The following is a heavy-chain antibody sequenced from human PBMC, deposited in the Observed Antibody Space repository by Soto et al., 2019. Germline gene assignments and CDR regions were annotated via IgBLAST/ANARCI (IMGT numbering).Heavy chain of an antibody. J-gene: IGHJ1*01. V-gene: IGHV3-15*07. CDR1: SFTFSNAW. Sequence: EVQLVESGGGLVKPGGSLRLSCAASSFTFSNAWMNWVRQAPGKGLEWVGRIKSKTDGGTIDYAAPVKGRFTISRDDSTNTLFLQMNSLKTEDTAMYYCNKIGSSWGAWGQGTLVTVSS. D-gene: IGHD6-13*01. CDR2: IKSKTDGGTI. CDR3: NKIGSSWGA.